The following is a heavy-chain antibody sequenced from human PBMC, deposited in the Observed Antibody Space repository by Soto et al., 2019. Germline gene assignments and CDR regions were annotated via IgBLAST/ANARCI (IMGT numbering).Heavy chain of an antibody. J-gene: IGHJ6*02. Sequence: PSVTLSLTCAVYGGSFSGYYWSWIRQPPGKGLEWIGEINHSGSTNYNPSLKSRVTISVDTSKNQFSLKLSSVTAADTAVYYCARGMTIFGVVLADYYGMDVWGQGTTVTVSS. V-gene: IGHV4-34*01. CDR1: GGSFSGYY. D-gene: IGHD3-3*01. CDR3: ARGMTIFGVVLADYYGMDV. CDR2: INHSGST.